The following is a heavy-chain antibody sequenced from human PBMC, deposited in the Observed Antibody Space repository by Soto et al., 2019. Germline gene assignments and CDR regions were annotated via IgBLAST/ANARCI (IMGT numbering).Heavy chain of an antibody. D-gene: IGHD6-13*01. J-gene: IGHJ4*02. CDR1: GDSITTTTYY. V-gene: IGHV4-39*01. Sequence: LQLQESGPGLVKPSGTLSLTCSVSGDSITTTTYYWGWIRQPPGKGLEWIASIYLGGTTYYNPSLKSRVTISADASTNHFSLELNAVTAADTAVYYCGRHYSGTAHSRLHVWGQGTLVTVSS. CDR2: IYLGGTT. CDR3: GRHYSGTAHSRLHV.